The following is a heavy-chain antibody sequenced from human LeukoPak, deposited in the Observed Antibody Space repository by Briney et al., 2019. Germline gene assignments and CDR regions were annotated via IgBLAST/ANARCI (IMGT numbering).Heavy chain of an antibody. Sequence: GGSLRRSCAASGLTFSSYSMNWVRQAPGEWLEWVSPISSRSSYIYYAASVKGRFTISRDNAKNSLYLQMNSLRAEDTAVYYCARAVGGKGYFDYWGQGTLVTVSS. CDR1: GLTFSSYS. D-gene: IGHD4-23*01. V-gene: IGHV3-21*01. CDR2: ISSRSSYI. CDR3: ARAVGGKGYFDY. J-gene: IGHJ4*02.